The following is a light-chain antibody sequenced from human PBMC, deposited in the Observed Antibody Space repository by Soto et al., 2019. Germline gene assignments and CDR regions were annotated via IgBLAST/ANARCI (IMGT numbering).Light chain of an antibody. V-gene: IGLV2-23*01. J-gene: IGLJ2*01. Sequence: QSALTQPASVSGSPGQSITISCTGTSSDIGAYDLVSWYQQHPGKAPKFLIYGGNKRTSGLSNRFSGSKSGNTASLTIFGLQAEDEADYHCCSYAGGATSVCGGGTQLTVL. CDR3: CSYAGGATSV. CDR2: GGN. CDR1: SSDIGAYDL.